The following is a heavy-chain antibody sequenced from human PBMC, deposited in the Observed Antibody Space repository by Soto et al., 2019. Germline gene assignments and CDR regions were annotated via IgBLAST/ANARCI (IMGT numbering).Heavy chain of an antibody. CDR2: SSDTGSTV. CDR1: GFTLRDSY. D-gene: IGHD1-1*01. V-gene: IGHV3-11*01. J-gene: IGHJ3*02. CDR3: ARGQDNSNWKRAFDI. Sequence: QVQLVESGGGWVKPGGSRRLSCSVSGFTLRDSYMTWIRQAAGKGLESISVSSDTGSTVYYDDSVKGRFIISRDNAKTSSSLQMNSLRAEDKAVYYCARGQDNSNWKRAFDIWGQGTVVAVSS.